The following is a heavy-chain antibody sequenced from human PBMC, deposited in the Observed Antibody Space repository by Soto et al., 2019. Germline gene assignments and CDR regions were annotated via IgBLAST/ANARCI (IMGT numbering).Heavy chain of an antibody. Sequence: GGSLRLSCAASAFTFSSYAMAWVRQAPGKGLEWVSSIAGSGGDISYADSVKGRFTISRDTSKNTLYLQMDSLRAEDTAIYYCARDLSSGGTNACDIWGQGTVVTVSS. CDR1: AFTFSSYA. CDR3: ARDLSSGGTNACDI. J-gene: IGHJ3*02. CDR2: IAGSGGDI. D-gene: IGHD2-15*01. V-gene: IGHV3-23*01.